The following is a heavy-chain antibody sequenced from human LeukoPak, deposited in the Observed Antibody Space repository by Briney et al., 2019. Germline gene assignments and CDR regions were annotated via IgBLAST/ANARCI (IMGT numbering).Heavy chain of an antibody. Sequence: SETLSLTCTVSGGSISSYYWSWNRQPAGKGLEWIGRIYTSGSTNYNPSLKSRVTMSVDTSKNQFSLKLSSVTAADMAVYYCAREVRKWTTTLYYYYGMDVWGQGTTVTVSS. CDR2: IYTSGST. CDR3: AREVRKWTTTLYYYYGMDV. D-gene: IGHD4-17*01. V-gene: IGHV4-4*07. CDR1: GGSISSYY. J-gene: IGHJ6*02.